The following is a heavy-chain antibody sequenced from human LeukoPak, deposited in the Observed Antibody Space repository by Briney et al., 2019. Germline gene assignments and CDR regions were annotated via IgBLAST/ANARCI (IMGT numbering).Heavy chain of an antibody. V-gene: IGHV3-30-3*01. CDR3: ASLRVGGPSYYDFWSGDAFDI. J-gene: IGHJ3*02. Sequence: GGSLRLSCLASGFTFSRYSMHWVRQAPGKGLERVAVVSRDGSNKYYGDSLKGRLTISRDNSENTLYLHMSSLRVEDTALYFCASLRVGGPSYYDFWSGDAFDIWGQGTMVTVSS. CDR1: GFTFSRYS. D-gene: IGHD3-3*01. CDR2: VSRDGSNK.